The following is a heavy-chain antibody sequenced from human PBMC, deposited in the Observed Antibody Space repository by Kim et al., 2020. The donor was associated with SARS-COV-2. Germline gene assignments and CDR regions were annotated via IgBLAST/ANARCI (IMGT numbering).Heavy chain of an antibody. CDR3: ARVDCGGDCYSNYYGMDV. Sequence: SETLSLTCTVSGGSISSYYWSWIRQPPGKGLEWIGYIYYSGSTNYNPSLKSRVTISVDTSKNQFSLKLSSVTAADTAVYYCARVDCGGDCYSNYYGMDVWGQGTTVTVSS. CDR1: GGSISSYY. V-gene: IGHV4-59*01. CDR2: IYYSGST. J-gene: IGHJ6*02. D-gene: IGHD2-21*02.